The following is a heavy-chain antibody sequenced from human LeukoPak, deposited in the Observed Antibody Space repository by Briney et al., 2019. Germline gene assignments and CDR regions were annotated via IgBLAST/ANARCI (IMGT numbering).Heavy chain of an antibody. CDR3: AGVGFLAAAGTEDWFDP. CDR1: GGSISSGSYY. CDR2: IYTSGST. D-gene: IGHD6-13*01. J-gene: IGHJ5*02. Sequence: SETLSLTCTVSGGSISSGSYYWSWIRQPAGKGLEWIGRIYTSGSTNYNPSLKSRVTISVDTSKNQFSLKLSSVTAADTAVYYCAGVGFLAAAGTEDWFDPWGQGTLVTVSS. V-gene: IGHV4-61*02.